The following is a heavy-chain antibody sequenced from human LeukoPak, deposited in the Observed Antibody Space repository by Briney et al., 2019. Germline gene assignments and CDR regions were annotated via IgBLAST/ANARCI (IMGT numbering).Heavy chain of an antibody. V-gene: IGHV1-2*02. CDR3: ARDLKGIGLLPHCGGGSCGDY. D-gene: IGHD2-15*01. Sequence: ASVKISCKASGYTFTGYYMHWVRQAPGQGLEWMGWINPNSGGTNYAQKFQGRVTMTRDTSISTAYMELSRLRSDDTAVYYCARDLKGIGLLPHCGGGSCGDYWGQGTLVTVSS. CDR2: INPNSGGT. CDR1: GYTFTGYY. J-gene: IGHJ4*02.